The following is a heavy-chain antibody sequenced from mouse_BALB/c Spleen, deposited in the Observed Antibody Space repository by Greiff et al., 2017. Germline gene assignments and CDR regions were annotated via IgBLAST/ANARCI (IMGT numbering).Heavy chain of an antibody. CDR3: ARVGACDYDYFDV. D-gene: IGHD2-4*01. CDR2: ISSGGST. CDR1: GFTFTSYA. J-gene: IGHJ1*01. Sequence: EVQVVESGGGLVKPGGSLKLSCAASGFTFTSYAMSWVRQTPEKRLEWVASISSGGSTYYPDSVKGRFTISRDNARNILYLQMSSLRSEDTAMYYCARVGACDYDYFDVWGAGTTVTVSS. V-gene: IGHV5-6-5*01.